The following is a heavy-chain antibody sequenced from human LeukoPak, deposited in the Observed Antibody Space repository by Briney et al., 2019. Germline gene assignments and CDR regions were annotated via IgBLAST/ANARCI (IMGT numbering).Heavy chain of an antibody. J-gene: IGHJ5*02. CDR1: GGSFSGYY. V-gene: IGHV4-34*01. CDR3: ASALWCGELLNWFDP. CDR2: INHSGST. D-gene: IGHD3-10*01. Sequence: SETLSLTCAVYGGSFSGYYWSWIRQPPGKGLEWIGEINHSGSTNYNPSLKSRVTISVDTSKNQFSLKLSSVTAADTAVYYCASALWCGELLNWFDPWGQGTLVTVSS.